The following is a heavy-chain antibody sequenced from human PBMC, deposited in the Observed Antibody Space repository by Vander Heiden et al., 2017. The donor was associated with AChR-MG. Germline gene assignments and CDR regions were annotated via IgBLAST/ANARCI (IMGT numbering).Heavy chain of an antibody. CDR1: GFPFSCYA. V-gene: IGHV3-23*01. CDR3: AKDPRLVAVAGRDWFDP. CDR2: LSGSGGST. D-gene: IGHD6-19*01. J-gene: IGHJ5*02. Sequence: EVQLLSSGGGLVQPGGSLRLSCAASGFPFSCYAMSWVRPARGKGLEWFSALSGSGGSTYYADSVKGRFTISRDNSKNTLYLQMNSLRAEDTDVYYCAKDPRLVAVAGRDWFDPWGQGTLVTVSS.